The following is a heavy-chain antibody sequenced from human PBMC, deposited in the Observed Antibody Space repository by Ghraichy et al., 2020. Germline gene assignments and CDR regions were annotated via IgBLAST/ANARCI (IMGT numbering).Heavy chain of an antibody. CDR2: ISASGDTT. Sequence: GGSLSLSCAASGFTFSTSAMAWVRQAPGKGLEWVSAISASGDTTYYAESVKGRLAISRDNSKNTLFLQMNSLRVEDTAVYYCAKDRGYSSSIPWGQGTLVTVSS. CDR1: GFTFSTSA. V-gene: IGHV3-23*01. J-gene: IGHJ5*02. CDR3: AKDRGYSSSIP. D-gene: IGHD6-25*01.